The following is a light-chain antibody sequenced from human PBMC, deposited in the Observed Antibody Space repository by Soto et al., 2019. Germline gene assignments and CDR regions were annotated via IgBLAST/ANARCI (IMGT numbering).Light chain of an antibody. CDR1: QGVSSN. Sequence: EIVMTQSPATLSVSPGERATLSCRASQGVSSNLAWYQQKAGQAPRLLIYAASTRATGIPARFSGSGSGADYTLTISSLQSEDVAVYYCQQYTDRPPWTFGQGTKVDI. CDR3: QQYTDRPPWT. J-gene: IGKJ1*01. CDR2: AAS. V-gene: IGKV3-15*01.